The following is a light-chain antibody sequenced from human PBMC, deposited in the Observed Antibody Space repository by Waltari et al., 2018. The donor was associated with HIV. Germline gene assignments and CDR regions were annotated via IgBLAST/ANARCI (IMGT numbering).Light chain of an antibody. CDR2: GVS. Sequence: QSALTQPAPVSGSPGQSITISCTGTSSDVGGFNYVSWYQQHPGKAPKFMIYGVSNRPSGVSIRFSGSKSGNTAFLTISGLQAEDEADYYCSSYTTSGTGVFGTGTKVTVL. CDR1: SSDVGGFNY. V-gene: IGLV2-14*01. J-gene: IGLJ1*01. CDR3: SSYTTSGTGV.